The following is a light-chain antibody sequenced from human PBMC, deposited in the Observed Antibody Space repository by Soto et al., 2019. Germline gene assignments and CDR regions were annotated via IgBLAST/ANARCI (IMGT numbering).Light chain of an antibody. CDR1: RSVDHS. Sequence: EIVMTQSPATLSVSPGERATLSCRASRSVDHSLAWYQQKPGQPPSLLIYTASARATGIPARFNGSGSGTEFTLTISSLQSEDFAVYYCQRYNDWRTFGQGTKVDIK. CDR3: QRYNDWRT. CDR2: TAS. J-gene: IGKJ1*01. V-gene: IGKV3-15*01.